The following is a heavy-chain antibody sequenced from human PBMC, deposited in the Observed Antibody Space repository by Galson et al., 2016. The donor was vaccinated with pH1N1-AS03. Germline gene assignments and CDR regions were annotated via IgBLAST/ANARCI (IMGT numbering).Heavy chain of an antibody. D-gene: IGHD3-16*02. Sequence: LSLTCSVSGGSINDHYWSWIRQPPGKGLEWVACVHSSGATNYNPSLKGRVTISIDTSNNQVSLRLSSVTAADTAVYYCARDRYFSGWSNEGWFDLWGPGTLVTVSS. J-gene: IGHJ5*02. CDR3: ARDRYFSGWSNEGWFDL. CDR2: VHSSGAT. V-gene: IGHV4-59*11. CDR1: GGSINDHY.